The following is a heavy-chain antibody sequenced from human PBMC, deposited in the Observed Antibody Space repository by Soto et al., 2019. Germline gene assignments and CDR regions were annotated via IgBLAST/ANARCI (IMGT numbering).Heavy chain of an antibody. CDR2: MNPNSGNT. Sequence: ASVKVSCKASGYTFTSYDINWVRQATGQGLEWMGWMNPNSGNTGYAQKFQGRVTMTRNTSISTAYMELSSLRSEDTAVYYCARVGPYDFWSGYYKLPYYYYGMDVWGQGTTVTSP. CDR3: ARVGPYDFWSGYYKLPYYYYGMDV. D-gene: IGHD3-3*01. CDR1: GYTFTSYD. J-gene: IGHJ6*02. V-gene: IGHV1-8*01.